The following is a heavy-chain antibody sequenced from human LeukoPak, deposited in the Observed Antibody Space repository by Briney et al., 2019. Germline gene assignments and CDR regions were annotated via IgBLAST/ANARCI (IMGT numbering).Heavy chain of an antibody. V-gene: IGHV1-18*01. CDR1: GYTFTSYG. CDR2: ISAYNGNT. Sequence: GASVKVSCKASGYTFTSYGISWVRQAPGQGLEWRGWISAYNGNTNYAQNLQGRVTMTTDTSKSQAYMELRSLRSDDTAVYYCARVEDYGDYCFDYWGQGTLVTASS. D-gene: IGHD4-17*01. J-gene: IGHJ4*02. CDR3: ARVEDYGDYCFDY.